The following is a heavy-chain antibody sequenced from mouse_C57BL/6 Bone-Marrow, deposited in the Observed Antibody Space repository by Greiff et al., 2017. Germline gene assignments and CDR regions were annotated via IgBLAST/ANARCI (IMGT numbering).Heavy chain of an antibody. J-gene: IGHJ1*03. Sequence: QVQLQQPGAELVKPGASVKLSCKASGYTFTSYWMHWVKQRPGRGLEWIGRIDPNSGGTKYNEKFKSKATLTVDKPSSPAYMQLSSLTSEDSAVYYCAREFHYYGSSHWYFDVWGTGTTVTVSS. CDR1: GYTFTSYW. CDR2: IDPNSGGT. CDR3: AREFHYYGSSHWYFDV. V-gene: IGHV1-72*01. D-gene: IGHD1-1*01.